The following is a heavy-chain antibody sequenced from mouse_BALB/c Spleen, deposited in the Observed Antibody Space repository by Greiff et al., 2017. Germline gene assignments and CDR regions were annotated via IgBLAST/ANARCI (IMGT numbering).Heavy chain of an antibody. V-gene: IGHV14-4*02. D-gene: IGHD2-1*01. J-gene: IGHJ3*01. CDR3: NAWGGNYDWFAD. Sequence: EVQLQQSGAELVRSGASVKLSCTASGFNIKDYYMHWVKQRPEQGLEWIGWIDPENGDTEYAPKRQGKATMTADTSSNTAYLQLSSLTSEDTAVYYCNAWGGNYDWFADWGQGTLVTVSA. CDR1: GFNIKDYY. CDR2: IDPENGDT.